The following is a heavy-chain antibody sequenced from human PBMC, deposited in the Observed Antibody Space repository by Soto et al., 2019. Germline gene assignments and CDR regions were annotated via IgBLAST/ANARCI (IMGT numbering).Heavy chain of an antibody. J-gene: IGHJ6*02. V-gene: IGHV1-3*01. D-gene: IGHD2-15*01. CDR2: INAGNGNT. CDR3: AREGYCSGGSCYPTPYYYGMDV. Sequence: WASVKVSCKASGYTFTSYAMHWVRQAPGQRLEWMGWINAGNGNTKYSQKFQGRVTMTTDTSTSTAYMELRSLRSDDTAVYYCAREGYCSGGSCYPTPYYYGMDVWGQGTTVTVSS. CDR1: GYTFTSYA.